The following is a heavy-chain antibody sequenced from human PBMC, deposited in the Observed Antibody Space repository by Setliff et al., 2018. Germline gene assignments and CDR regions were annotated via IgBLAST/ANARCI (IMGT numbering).Heavy chain of an antibody. CDR3: ARWAYYYYYMDV. J-gene: IGHJ6*03. Sequence: PGGSLRLSCVVSGFTVSNDFMGWVRQAPGKGLEWVSVIYSDGSTYYADSVKGRFTISRDNSKNTLYLQMNSLRAEDTAVYYCARWAYYYYYMDVWGKGTTVTVSS. V-gene: IGHV3-53*01. CDR1: GFTVSNDF. CDR2: IYSDGST.